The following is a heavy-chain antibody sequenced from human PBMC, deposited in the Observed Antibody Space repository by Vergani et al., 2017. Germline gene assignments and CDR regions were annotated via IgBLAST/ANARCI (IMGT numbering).Heavy chain of an antibody. J-gene: IGHJ6*02. D-gene: IGHD6-19*01. Sequence: EVQLLESGGGLVQPGGSLRLSCAASGFTFSNSAMSWVRQAPGKGLEWVSLISGSGGTTNYADSVQGRFTISRDTSKHTLFLQMNGLRTEDTAVYYWAKYRGNGAAVAGFYFYYGLDVWGQGTTVTVSS. CDR3: AKYRGNGAAVAGFYFYYGLDV. CDR2: ISGSGGTT. V-gene: IGHV3-23*01. CDR1: GFTFSNSA.